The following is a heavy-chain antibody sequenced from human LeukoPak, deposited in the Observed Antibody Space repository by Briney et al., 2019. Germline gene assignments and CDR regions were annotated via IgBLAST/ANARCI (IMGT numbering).Heavy chain of an antibody. CDR3: ATYTQHFGAPGGADY. CDR2: IKKDGTEK. Sequence: GGSLRLSCAVSRLTFRGYWMRGVCQAPGKGLEWVAAIKKDGTEKRYVDSVEGRFTTSRDNARNSVYLQMTSLGAEDTAVYYCATYTQHFGAPGGADYWGLGTLVTVSS. D-gene: IGHD2-8*02. V-gene: IGHV3-7*03. CDR1: RLTFRGYW. J-gene: IGHJ4*02.